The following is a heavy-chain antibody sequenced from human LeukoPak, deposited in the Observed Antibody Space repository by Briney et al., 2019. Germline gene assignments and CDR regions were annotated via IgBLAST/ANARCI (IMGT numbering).Heavy chain of an antibody. CDR2: ISGSGGST. CDR1: GFTFSSYA. D-gene: IGHD5-12*01. J-gene: IGHJ4*02. Sequence: PGGSLRLSCAASGFTFSSYAMSWVRQAPGKGLEWVSAISGSGGSTYYAGSVKGRFTISRDNPKNTLYLQMNSLRAEDTAVYYCAKDQGRWLQLWNFDYWGQGTLVTVSS. V-gene: IGHV3-23*01. CDR3: AKDQGRWLQLWNFDY.